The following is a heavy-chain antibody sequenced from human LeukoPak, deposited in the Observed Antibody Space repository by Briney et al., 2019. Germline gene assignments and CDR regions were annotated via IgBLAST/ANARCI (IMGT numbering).Heavy chain of an antibody. CDR1: GFTFSKYW. J-gene: IGHJ4*02. Sequence: GGSLRLSCAASGFTFSKYWMLWVRHAPGKGLESVSRINTDGTLTTYADSVKGRFTVSRDNADNTIFLQMNSVRDEDTAVYYCATKQWLAPPPDSWGQGTPVTVSS. CDR2: INTDGTLT. D-gene: IGHD6-19*01. CDR3: ATKQWLAPPPDS. V-gene: IGHV3-74*01.